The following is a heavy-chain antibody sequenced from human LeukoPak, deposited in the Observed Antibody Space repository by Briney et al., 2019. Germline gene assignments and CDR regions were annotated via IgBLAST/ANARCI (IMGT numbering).Heavy chain of an antibody. D-gene: IGHD3-3*01. CDR1: RGSISGYY. J-gene: IGHJ4*02. V-gene: IGHV4-59*01. CDR2: IYYSGST. CDR3: ASRSSIWSGYQDTLYYFDS. Sequence: SETLSLTCTFPRGSISGYYWSWIRQPPGKRLEWIGHIYYSGSTNSYPSLKSRVTMSVDPFKNQFSLKLSSVTAADTAVYYCASRSSIWSGYQDTLYYFDSWGQGTLVTVSS.